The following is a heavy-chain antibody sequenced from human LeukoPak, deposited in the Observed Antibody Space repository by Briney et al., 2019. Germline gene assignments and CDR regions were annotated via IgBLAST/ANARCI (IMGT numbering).Heavy chain of an antibody. Sequence: GGSRILSCAASGFTFSNAWMSWVRQAPGKGLEWVSAISGGGGSTYYADSVKGRFTISRDNSKNTLYLQMNSLRAEDTAVYYCAKVVLRVGKVYWFDPWGQGTLVTVSS. V-gene: IGHV3-23*01. D-gene: IGHD2-8*02. J-gene: IGHJ5*02. CDR2: ISGGGGST. CDR1: GFTFSNAW. CDR3: AKVVLRVGKVYWFDP.